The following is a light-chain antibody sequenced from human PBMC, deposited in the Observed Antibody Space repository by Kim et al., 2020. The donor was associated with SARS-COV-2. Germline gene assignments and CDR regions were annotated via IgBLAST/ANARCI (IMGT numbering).Light chain of an antibody. CDR3: QQYNSYPWT. Sequence: ASVGDRVTITCRDSQSISTWLAWYQQKPGKAPKRLIYKASSLESGVPSRFSGSGSGTDFTLTVSSLQPDDFATYYCQQYNSYPWTFGQGTKVDIK. J-gene: IGKJ1*01. CDR1: QSISTW. CDR2: KAS. V-gene: IGKV1-5*03.